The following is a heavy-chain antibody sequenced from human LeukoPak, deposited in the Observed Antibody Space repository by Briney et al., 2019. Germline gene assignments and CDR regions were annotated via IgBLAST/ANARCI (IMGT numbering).Heavy chain of an antibody. D-gene: IGHD3-9*01. Sequence: PGGSLRLSCAASGFTFSSYSMNWVRQAPGKGLEWVSSISSSSSYIYYADSVKGRFTISRDNAKNSLYLQMNSLRAEDTAVYYCAGLYYDILTGYYLHDAFDVWGQGTMVTVYS. V-gene: IGHV3-21*01. CDR1: GFTFSSYS. J-gene: IGHJ3*01. CDR3: AGLYYDILTGYYLHDAFDV. CDR2: ISSSSSYI.